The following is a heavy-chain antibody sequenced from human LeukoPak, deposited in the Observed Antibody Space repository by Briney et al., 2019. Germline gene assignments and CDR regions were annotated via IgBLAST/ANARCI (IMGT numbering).Heavy chain of an antibody. Sequence: ASVKVSCKASGYTXTGYYMHWVRQAPGQGLDWMGWINPNSGDTNYAQKFQGRVTMTRDTSISTAYMELSRLTSDDTAMYYCARGRYGLLSGYDYWGQGAMVTVSS. J-gene: IGHJ4*02. CDR1: GYTXTGYY. CDR2: INPNSGDT. V-gene: IGHV1-2*02. CDR3: ARGRYGLLSGYDY. D-gene: IGHD3-22*01.